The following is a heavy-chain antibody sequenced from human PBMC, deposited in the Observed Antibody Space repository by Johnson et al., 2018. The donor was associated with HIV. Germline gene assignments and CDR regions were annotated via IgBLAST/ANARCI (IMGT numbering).Heavy chain of an antibody. D-gene: IGHD2-15*01. V-gene: IGHV3-33*01. CDR1: GFTFSSYG. CDR3: AREGRGAPQDAFDI. CDR2: IWYDGSNK. J-gene: IGHJ3*02. Sequence: QVQLVESGGGVVQPGRSLRLSCAASGFTFSSYGMHWVRQAPGKGLEWVAVIWYDGSNKYYADSVKGRFTISRDNSKNTLYLQMNSLRAEDTAVYYCAREGRGAPQDAFDIWGQGTMVTVSS.